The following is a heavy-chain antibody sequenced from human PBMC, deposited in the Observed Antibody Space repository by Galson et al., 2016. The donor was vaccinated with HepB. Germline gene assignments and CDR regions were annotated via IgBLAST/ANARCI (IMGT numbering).Heavy chain of an antibody. CDR3: ARDRGSNCLKGYGMDV. D-gene: IGHD3-10*01. CDR1: GYTFINYY. V-gene: IGHV1-46*01. Sequence: SVKVSCKASGYTFINYYMHWVRQAPGQGLEWMGIGNTRTGSTSYAQKFKDRVTVTRDTSKSTVYMELSSLRSEDTAVYYCARDRGSNCLKGYGMDVWGQGTTVTVSS. CDR2: GNTRTGST. J-gene: IGHJ6*02.